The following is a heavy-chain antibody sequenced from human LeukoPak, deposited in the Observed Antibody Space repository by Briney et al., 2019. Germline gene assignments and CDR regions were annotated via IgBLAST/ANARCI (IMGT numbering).Heavy chain of an antibody. CDR3: VRGTSYWYGIDY. J-gene: IGHJ4*02. CDR1: GFTVSSNY. CDR2: MNGDGSTI. D-gene: IGHD2-2*01. V-gene: IGHV3-74*01. Sequence: GGSLRLSCAASGFTVSSNYMSWVRQAPGKGLEWVSYMNGDGSTISHADSVKGRFTMSRDNAKNTLHLQMNSLRDDDTAVYFCVRGTSYWYGIDYWGQGTLVTVSS.